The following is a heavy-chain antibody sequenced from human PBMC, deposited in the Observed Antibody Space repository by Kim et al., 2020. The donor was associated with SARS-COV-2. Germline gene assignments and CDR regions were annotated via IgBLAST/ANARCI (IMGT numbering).Heavy chain of an antibody. V-gene: IGHV4-4*02. Sequence: SLKSRVTISVDKSKNQFSLKLSSVTAADTAVYYCARDRGTAMAIGGFDPWGQGTLVTVSS. D-gene: IGHD5-18*01. J-gene: IGHJ5*02. CDR3: ARDRGTAMAIGGFDP.